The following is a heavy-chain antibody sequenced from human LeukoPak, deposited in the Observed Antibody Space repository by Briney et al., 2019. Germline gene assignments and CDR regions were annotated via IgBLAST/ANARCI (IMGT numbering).Heavy chain of an antibody. V-gene: IGHV3-7*03. CDR1: GFTFSSYW. Sequence: GGSLRLSCAASGFTFSSYWMSWVRQAPGKGLEWVANIKQDGSEKYYVDSVKGRFTISRDNAKNSLYLQMNSLRAEDTAVYYCARSRTNVLRYIDRWDYWGQGTLVTVSS. CDR3: ARSRTNVLRYIDRWDY. D-gene: IGHD3-9*01. J-gene: IGHJ4*02. CDR2: IKQDGSEK.